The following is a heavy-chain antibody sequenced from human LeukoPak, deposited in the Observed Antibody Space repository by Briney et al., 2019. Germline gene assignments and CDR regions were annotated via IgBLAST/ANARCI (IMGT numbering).Heavy chain of an antibody. CDR3: AEGYCTNGVCYPFDY. CDR2: IYYSGST. CDR1: GGSISSSSYY. V-gene: IGHV4-39*07. D-gene: IGHD2-8*01. Sequence: PSETLSLTCTVSGGSISSSSYYWGWIRQPPGKGLEWIGSIYYSGSTYYNPSLKSRVTISVDTSKNQFSLKLSSVTAADTAVYYCAEGYCTNGVCYPFDYWGQGTLVTVSS. J-gene: IGHJ4*02.